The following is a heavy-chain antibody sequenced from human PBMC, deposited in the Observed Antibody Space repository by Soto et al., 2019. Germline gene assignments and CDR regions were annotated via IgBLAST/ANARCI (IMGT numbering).Heavy chain of an antibody. CDR2: IYDSGRT. Sequence: PSETLSLTCTVSGGSISSYYWSWIRQPPGKGLEWIGYIYDSGRTNYNPSLKSRVTISVDTSKNQFSLKLSSVTAADTALYYCARHSGDADYHFDYWGQGTLVTVS. CDR1: GGSISSYY. D-gene: IGHD4-17*01. V-gene: IGHV4-59*08. CDR3: ARHSGDADYHFDY. J-gene: IGHJ4*02.